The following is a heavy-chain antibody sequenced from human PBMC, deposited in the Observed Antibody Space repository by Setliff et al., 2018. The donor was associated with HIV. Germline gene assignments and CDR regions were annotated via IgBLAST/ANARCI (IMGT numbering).Heavy chain of an antibody. D-gene: IGHD2-21*01. CDR2: FHHSGST. V-gene: IGHV4-38-2*01. J-gene: IGHJ5*02. CDR3: ARYGGNSFWFDP. CDR1: GYSINTAYY. Sequence: SSETLSLTCSVSGYSINTAYYWGWIRQSPGKGLEWIGGFHHSGSTHYNPSLKSRVTISGQTSNNQFSLQLTSVTAADTAVYYCARYGGNSFWFDPWGQGTLVTVSS.